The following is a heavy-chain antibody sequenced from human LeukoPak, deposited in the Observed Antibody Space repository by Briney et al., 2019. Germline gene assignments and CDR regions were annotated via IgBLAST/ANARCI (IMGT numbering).Heavy chain of an antibody. Sequence: PGGSLRLSCAASGFTFSDSYMSWIRQAPGKGLEWVSVIYSGGSTYYADSVKGRFTISRDNSKNTLYLQMNSLRAEDTAVYYCASSSGWYCFDYWGQGTLVTVSS. CDR2: IYSGGST. J-gene: IGHJ4*02. D-gene: IGHD6-19*01. CDR3: ASSSGWYCFDY. CDR1: GFTFSDSY. V-gene: IGHV3-66*01.